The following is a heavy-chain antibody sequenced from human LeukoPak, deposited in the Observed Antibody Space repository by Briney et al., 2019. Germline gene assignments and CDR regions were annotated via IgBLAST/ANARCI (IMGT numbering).Heavy chain of an antibody. CDR2: IYYSGST. Sequence: SETLSLTCTVSGGSISSYYWSWIRQPPGKGLEWIGYIYYSGSTNYNPSLKSRVTISVDTSKNQFSLKLSSVTAADTAVYYCARQSYSYYGSGSYDNWFDPWGQGTLVTVSS. CDR3: ARQSYSYYGSGSYDNWFDP. V-gene: IGHV4-59*08. D-gene: IGHD3-10*01. J-gene: IGHJ5*02. CDR1: GGSISSYY.